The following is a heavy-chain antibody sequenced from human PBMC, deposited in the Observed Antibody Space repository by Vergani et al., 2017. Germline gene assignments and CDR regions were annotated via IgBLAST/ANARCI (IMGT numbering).Heavy chain of an antibody. CDR3: VGERGLCAGGRCYTEAWDY. J-gene: IGHJ4*02. CDR1: GFALNRHA. D-gene: IGHD2-2*02. V-gene: IGHV3-30-3*01. Sequence: VHLVESGGGVVQPGTSLRLSCVVSGFALNRHAMYWVRQAPGKGLEWVVGISFDGSNDYYPDLVKGRFTISRDIAKNTLYLQVRSLRLEDTGVYYCVGERGLCAGGRCYTEAWDYWGQGTPVTVSS. CDR2: ISFDGSND.